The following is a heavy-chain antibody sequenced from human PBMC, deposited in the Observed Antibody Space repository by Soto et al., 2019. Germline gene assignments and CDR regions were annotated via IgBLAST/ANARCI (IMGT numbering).Heavy chain of an antibody. D-gene: IGHD3-3*01. V-gene: IGHV4-59*01. CDR1: GGSISSYY. J-gene: IGHJ5*02. CDR2: IYYSGST. CDR3: ARTSYDFWSGSRFDP. Sequence: PSETLSLTCTVSGGSISSYYWSWIRQPPGKGLEWIGYIYYSGSTNYNPSLKSRVTISVDTSKNQFSLKLSSVTAADTAVYYCARTSYDFWSGSRFDPWGQGTLVTSPQ.